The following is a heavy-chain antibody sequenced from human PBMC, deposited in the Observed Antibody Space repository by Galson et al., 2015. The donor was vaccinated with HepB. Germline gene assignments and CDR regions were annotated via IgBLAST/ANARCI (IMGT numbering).Heavy chain of an antibody. V-gene: IGHV1-18*01. CDR1: GYTFTNYG. CDR2: ISTYNGNT. D-gene: IGHD4/OR15-4a*01. CDR3: ARGEVLRRFGY. Sequence: QSGAEVKKPGSSVKVSCKASGYTFTNYGITWVRQAPGQGLEWMGWISTYNGNTNYAQKVHARVTMTTDTSTSTAYMELRSLRSDDTAVYYCARGEVLRRFGYWGQGTLVTVSS. J-gene: IGHJ4*02.